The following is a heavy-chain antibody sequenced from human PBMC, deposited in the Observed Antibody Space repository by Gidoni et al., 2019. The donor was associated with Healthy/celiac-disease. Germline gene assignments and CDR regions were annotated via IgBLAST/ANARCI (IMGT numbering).Heavy chain of an antibody. CDR3: ARSRGRYYDSSGLPLDV. V-gene: IGHV3-30-3*01. CDR1: GFTFSSYA. Sequence: QVQLVESGGGVVQPGRSLRLSCAPSGFTFSSYAMHRVRQAPGKGLEWVAVISYDGSNKYYADSVKGRFTISRDNSKNTLYLQMNSLRAEDTAVYYCARSRGRYYDSSGLPLDVWGQGTTVTVSS. J-gene: IGHJ6*02. CDR2: ISYDGSNK. D-gene: IGHD3-22*01.